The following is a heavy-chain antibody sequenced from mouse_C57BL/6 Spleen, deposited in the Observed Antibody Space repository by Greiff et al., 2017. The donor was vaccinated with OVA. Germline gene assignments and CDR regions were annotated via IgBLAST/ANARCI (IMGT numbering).Heavy chain of an antibody. J-gene: IGHJ3*01. CDR1: GFTFSDYG. CDR3: ATPYYDYDVGRFAY. D-gene: IGHD2-4*01. V-gene: IGHV5-17*01. CDR2: ISSGSSTI. Sequence: EVQVVESGGGLVKPGGSLKLSCAASGFTFSDYGMHWVRQAPEKGLEWVAYISSGSSTIYYADTVKGRFTISRDNAKNTLFLQMTSLRSEDTAMYYCATPYYDYDVGRFAYWGQGTLVTVSA.